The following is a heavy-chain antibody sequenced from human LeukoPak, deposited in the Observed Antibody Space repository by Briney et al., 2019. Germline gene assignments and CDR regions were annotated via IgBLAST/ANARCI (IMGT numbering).Heavy chain of an antibody. CDR1: GFTFGDYA. V-gene: IGHV3-49*04. CDR3: SKDITDY. Sequence: GGSLRLSCTASGFTFGDYAMSWVRQAPGKGLEWVGFIKSKAYGGTTEYAAPVKGRFTISRDDSKNIAYLQMNSLKTEDTAVYYCSKDITDYWGQGTLVTVYS. D-gene: IGHD1-14*01. J-gene: IGHJ4*02. CDR2: IKSKAYGGTT.